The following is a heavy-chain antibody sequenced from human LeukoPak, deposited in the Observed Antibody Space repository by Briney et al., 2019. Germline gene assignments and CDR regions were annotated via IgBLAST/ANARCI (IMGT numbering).Heavy chain of an antibody. CDR1: GGSISISNYL. CDR2: IHYSGGT. V-gene: IGHV4-39*01. Sequence: SETLSLTCTVSGGSISISNYLWGWIRQPPGKGLEWIGSIHYSGGTYYNPSLKSRVTTSVDTSKNQFSLKLSSVTAADTAVYYCARYLNMATTFYFDQWGQGTLVTVSS. D-gene: IGHD5-24*01. J-gene: IGHJ4*02. CDR3: ARYLNMATTFYFDQ.